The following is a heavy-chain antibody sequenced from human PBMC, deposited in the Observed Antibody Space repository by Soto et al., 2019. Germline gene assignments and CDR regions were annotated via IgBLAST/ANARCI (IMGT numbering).Heavy chain of an antibody. CDR3: ARAHYSAYDRSDYFYYGMDF. V-gene: IGHV3-33*01. CDR1: GFMFSSYG. CDR2: IWHDGNHK. D-gene: IGHD5-12*01. Sequence: PGGSLRLSCVTSGFMFSSYGMHWVRQAPGKGLEWVAVIWHDGNHKFYGDSVKGRFSISRDNSKNTVDLQMNSLRAEDTAVYYCARAHYSAYDRSDYFYYGMDFWGLGTTVTVSS. J-gene: IGHJ6*02.